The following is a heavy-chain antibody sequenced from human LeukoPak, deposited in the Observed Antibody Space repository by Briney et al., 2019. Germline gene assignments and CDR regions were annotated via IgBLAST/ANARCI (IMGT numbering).Heavy chain of an antibody. V-gene: IGHV3-48*04. J-gene: IGHJ2*01. D-gene: IGHD1-26*01. Sequence: GGPLRFSCAASGFTFSSYSINWFRQAPGKGLEWVSYISSSSSTIYYADSVKGRFTISRDNAKNSLYLQMNSLRAEDTAVYYCARQVGSYDLWGRGTLVTVSS. CDR3: ARQVGSYDL. CDR1: GFTFSSYS. CDR2: ISSSSSTI.